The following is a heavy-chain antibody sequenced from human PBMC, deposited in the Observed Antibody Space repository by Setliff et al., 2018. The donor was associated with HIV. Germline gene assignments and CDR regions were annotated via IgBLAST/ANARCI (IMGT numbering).Heavy chain of an antibody. CDR3: ARDSDYYDSGNKDY. J-gene: IGHJ4*02. Sequence: HPGGSLRLSCAASGFTFSSHAMHWVRQAPGNGLEWVTVISYDGSNKYFADSVKGRFTISRDNSKNTLYLQMNSLRPEDTAVYYCARDSDYYDSGNKDYWGQGTLVTVSS. CDR2: ISYDGSNK. D-gene: IGHD3-10*01. V-gene: IGHV3-30*01. CDR1: GFTFSSHA.